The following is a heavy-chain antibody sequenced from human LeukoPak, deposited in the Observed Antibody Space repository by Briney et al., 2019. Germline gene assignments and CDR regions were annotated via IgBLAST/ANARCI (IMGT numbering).Heavy chain of an antibody. J-gene: IGHJ4*02. CDR2: ISGSGGST. Sequence: GGSLRLSCAASGFTFSSYAMSWVRQAPGKGLEWVSAISGSGGSTYYADSVKGRFTISRDNSKNTLYLQMNSLRAEDTAVYYCAKDRGCYYDRPEPPTFDYWGQGTLVTVSS. D-gene: IGHD3-22*01. V-gene: IGHV3-23*01. CDR1: GFTFSSYA. CDR3: AKDRGCYYDRPEPPTFDY.